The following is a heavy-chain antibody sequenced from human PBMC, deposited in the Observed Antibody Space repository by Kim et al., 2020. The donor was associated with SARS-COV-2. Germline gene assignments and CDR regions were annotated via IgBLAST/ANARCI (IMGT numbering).Heavy chain of an antibody. V-gene: IGHV3-23*03. J-gene: IGHJ6*02. CDR1: GFTFSSYA. D-gene: IGHD4-17*01. CDR2: IYSGGSST. Sequence: GGSLRLSCAASGFTFSSYAMSWVRQAPGKGLEWVSAIYSGGSSTYYADSVKGRFTISRDNSKNTLYLQMNSLRAEDTAVYYCAKDLFGVDYGDYAYYYYGMDVWGQGTTVTVSS. CDR3: AKDLFGVDYGDYAYYYYGMDV.